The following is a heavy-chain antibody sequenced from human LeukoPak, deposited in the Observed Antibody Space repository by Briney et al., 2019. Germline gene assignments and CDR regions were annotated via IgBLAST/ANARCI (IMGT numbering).Heavy chain of an antibody. J-gene: IGHJ4*02. CDR2: IDSSNSPI. CDR3: AKDSGSYRKYYFDY. V-gene: IGHV3-48*01. CDR1: GLTFSTYN. Sequence: PGGSLRLSCAASGLTFSTYNMNWVRQAPGKGLEWVSYIDSSNSPIFYADSVKGRFTISRDTSKNTLFLQMNSLRGEDTAVYYCAKDSGSYRKYYFDYWGQGTLVTVSS. D-gene: IGHD1-26*01.